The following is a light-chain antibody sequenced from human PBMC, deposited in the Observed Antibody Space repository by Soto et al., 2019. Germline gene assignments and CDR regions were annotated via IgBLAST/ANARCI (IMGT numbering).Light chain of an antibody. J-gene: IGKJ1*01. Sequence: IAMTQSPATLSVSTGERPNLSCRASQSVSRSYLGWYQQKPGQAPRLLMYGASIRAAGVPDRFSGSGSGTEFTLTISRLEPEDFTVYYCHHYETFGQGTKVDI. CDR2: GAS. CDR3: HHYET. CDR1: QSVSRSY. V-gene: IGKV3-20*01.